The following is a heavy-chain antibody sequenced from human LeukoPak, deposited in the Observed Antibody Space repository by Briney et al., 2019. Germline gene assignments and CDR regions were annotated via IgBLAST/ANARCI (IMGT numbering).Heavy chain of an antibody. V-gene: IGHV3-21*01. CDR1: GFTFSSYS. D-gene: IGHD4-11*01. CDR2: ISSSSSYI. J-gene: IGHJ3*02. CDR3: TRVDFSMTTVTTGDAFDI. Sequence: PGGSLRLSCAASGFTFSSYSMNWVRQAPGKGLECVSSISSSSSYIYYADSVKGRFTISRDNAKNSLYLQMNSLRAEDTAVYYCTRVDFSMTTVTTGDAFDIWGQGTMVTVSS.